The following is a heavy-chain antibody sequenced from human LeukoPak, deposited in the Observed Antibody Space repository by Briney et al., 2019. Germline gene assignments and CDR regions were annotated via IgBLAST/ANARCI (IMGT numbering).Heavy chain of an antibody. D-gene: IGHD4-17*01. CDR2: IYSGGST. J-gene: IGHJ4*02. V-gene: IGHV3-66*01. Sequence: GGSLRLSCAASEFSVGSNYMTWVRQAPGKGLEWVSLIYSGGSTYYADSVKGRFTISRDNSKNTLYLQMNSLRAEDTAVYYCARDQGYGELDYWGQGTLVTVSS. CDR1: EFSVGSNY. CDR3: ARDQGYGELDY.